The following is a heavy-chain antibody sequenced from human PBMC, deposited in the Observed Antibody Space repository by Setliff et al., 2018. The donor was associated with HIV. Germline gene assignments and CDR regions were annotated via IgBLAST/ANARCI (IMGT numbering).Heavy chain of an antibody. Sequence: EASVKVSCKASGYTFTDYYMHWVQQAPGKGLEGMGRADPEDGETIYAEKFQGRVTITADTSTDTAYMELSSLRSEDTAVNYCARETYYGSGCYLPTEYYYYYMDVWGKGTTVTVSS. D-gene: IGHD3-10*01. V-gene: IGHV1-69-2*01. CDR2: ADPEDGET. J-gene: IGHJ6*03. CDR1: GYTFTDYY. CDR3: ARETYYGSGCYLPTEYYYYYMDV.